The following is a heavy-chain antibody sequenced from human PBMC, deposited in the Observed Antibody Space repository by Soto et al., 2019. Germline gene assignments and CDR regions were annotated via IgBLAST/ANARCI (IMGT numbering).Heavy chain of an antibody. Sequence: SKTLPLTCAISGDSVSSDSDAWNWIRQSPSRGLEWLGRKYYRSKWYNDYAVSVKSRTTIDPDTSKNQFSLHLNSVTPEDTAVYYCTGGWAFDNLGQGMLVTVS. D-gene: IGHD6-19*01. CDR3: TGGWAFDN. CDR2: KYYRSKWYN. J-gene: IGHJ4*02. CDR1: GDSVSSDSDA. V-gene: IGHV6-1*01.